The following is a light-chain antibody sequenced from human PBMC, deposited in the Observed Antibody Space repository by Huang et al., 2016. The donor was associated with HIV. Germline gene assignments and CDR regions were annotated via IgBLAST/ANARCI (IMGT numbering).Light chain of an antibody. CDR3: QQYGISPWT. CDR1: ESVTSSP. CDR2: GAS. J-gene: IGKJ1*01. V-gene: IGKV3-20*01. Sequence: EVVLTQSPGTLSLSPGERGTLSCRASESVTSSPLAWYQQKPGQAPRLLIFGASARATGIPDRFVGSGSGTGFTLTISRLEAEDSATYYCQQYGISPWTFGQGTKVEIK.